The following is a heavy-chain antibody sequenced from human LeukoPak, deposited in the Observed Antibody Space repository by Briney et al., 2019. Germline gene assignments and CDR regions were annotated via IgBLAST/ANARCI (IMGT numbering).Heavy chain of an antibody. J-gene: IGHJ4*02. CDR3: ASMYYYDSSGYYPGQDY. CDR1: GFTFSSYA. V-gene: IGHV3-23*01. D-gene: IGHD3-22*01. CDR2: ISGSGGST. Sequence: SGGSLRLSCAASGFTFSSYAMSWVRQAPGKGLEWVSAISGSGGSTYYADSVKGRFTISRDNSKNTLYLQMNSLRAEDTAVYYCASMYYYDSSGYYPGQDYWGQGTLVTVSS.